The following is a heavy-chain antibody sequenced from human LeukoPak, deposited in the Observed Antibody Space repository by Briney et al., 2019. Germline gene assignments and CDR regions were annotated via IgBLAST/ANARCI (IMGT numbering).Heavy chain of an antibody. Sequence: SETLSHPCSVSGSSITGFHGGWIRQPPGKGLEWIGYIQASGTTKHNPSLKSRVTISIDTSKAQFSLNVNSVSAADTAMYYCARLDSCGADSCIDSWGQGNLVIVSS. V-gene: IGHV4-59*01. J-gene: IGHJ4*02. CDR3: ARLDSCGADSCIDS. CDR2: IQASGTT. CDR1: GSSITGFH. D-gene: IGHD2-21*01.